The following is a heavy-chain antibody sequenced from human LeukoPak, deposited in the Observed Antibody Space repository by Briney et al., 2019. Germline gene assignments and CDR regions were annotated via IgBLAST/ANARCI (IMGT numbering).Heavy chain of an antibody. CDR1: GFTVSSNY. Sequence: GGSLRLSCAASGFTVSSNYMSWVRQAPGKGLEWVSVIYSGGSTYYADSVKGRFTISRDNSKNTLYLQMNSLRAEDTAVYYCARVKVVRNFGRELPDSFDYWGQGTLVTVSS. J-gene: IGHJ4*02. CDR2: IYSGGST. V-gene: IGHV3-66*01. CDR3: ARVKVVRNFGRELPDSFDY. D-gene: IGHD1-26*01.